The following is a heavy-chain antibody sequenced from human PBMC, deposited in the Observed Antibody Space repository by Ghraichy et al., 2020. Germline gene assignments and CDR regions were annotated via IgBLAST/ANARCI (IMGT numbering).Heavy chain of an antibody. CDR2: IYYSGST. CDR1: GGSISSGGYY. J-gene: IGHJ6*02. CDR3: ARDRDYYDNYYYYGMDV. V-gene: IGHV4-31*03. D-gene: IGHD3-22*01. Sequence: SETLSLTCTVSGGSISSGGYYWSWIRQHPGKGLEWIGYIYYSGSTYYNPSLKSRVTISVDTSKNQFSLKLSSVTAADTAVYYCARDRDYYDNYYYYGMDVWGQGTTVTVSS.